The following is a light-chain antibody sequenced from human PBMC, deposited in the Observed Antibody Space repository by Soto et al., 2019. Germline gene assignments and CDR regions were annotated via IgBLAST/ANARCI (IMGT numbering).Light chain of an antibody. CDR1: SGHSSYA. Sequence: VLTQSPSASASLGASVKLTCPLSSGHSSYAIAWHQQQPEKGPRYLMKLDSDGSHTKGDAIPDRFSGSSSGAERYLTISSLQSEDEADYYCQTWGTGIHVVFGGGTKLTVL. CDR3: QTWGTGIHVV. V-gene: IGLV4-69*01. CDR2: LDSDGSH. J-gene: IGLJ2*01.